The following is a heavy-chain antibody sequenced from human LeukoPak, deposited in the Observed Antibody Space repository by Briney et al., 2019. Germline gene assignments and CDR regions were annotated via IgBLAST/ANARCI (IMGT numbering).Heavy chain of an antibody. V-gene: IGHV3-13*01. Sequence: GGSLRLSCAASGFTFSSYDMHWVRQATGKGLEWVSAIGTAGDTYYPGSVKGRFTISRENAKNSLYLQMNSLRAGDTAVYYCARSPATVVKELVPRWYFDLWGRGTLVTVSS. CDR1: GFTFSSYD. CDR2: IGTAGDT. CDR3: ARSPATVVKELVPRWYFDL. J-gene: IGHJ2*01. D-gene: IGHD4-23*01.